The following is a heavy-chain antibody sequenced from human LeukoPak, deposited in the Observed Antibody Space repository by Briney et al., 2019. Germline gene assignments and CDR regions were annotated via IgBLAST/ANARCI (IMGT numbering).Heavy chain of an antibody. D-gene: IGHD2-15*01. CDR1: GGSISSYY. V-gene: IGHV4-59*01. CDR2: IYYRRRT. Sequence: SETLSETCTVSGGSISSYYWSWIRQPPGKGLEWIGYIYYRRRTNYNPSLKSRVTISVDTPTNQFSLKLSSVTAADTAVYYCARNPGYCSGGSCYPVKGSMDVSGKGKTVT. J-gene: IGHJ6*03. CDR3: ARNPGYCSGGSCYPVKGSMDV.